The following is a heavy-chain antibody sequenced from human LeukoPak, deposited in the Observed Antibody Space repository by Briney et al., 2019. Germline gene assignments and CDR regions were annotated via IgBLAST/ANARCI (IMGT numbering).Heavy chain of an antibody. D-gene: IGHD1-14*01. Sequence: GSLRLSCAASGFTFSSYAMSWVRQAPGKGLEWVSAISGSGGSTYYADSVKGRFTISRDNSKNTLYLQMNSLRAEDMAVYYCAKIGIADRKKYFDYWGQGTLVTVSS. J-gene: IGHJ4*02. CDR1: GFTFSSYA. V-gene: IGHV3-23*01. CDR3: AKIGIADRKKYFDY. CDR2: ISGSGGST.